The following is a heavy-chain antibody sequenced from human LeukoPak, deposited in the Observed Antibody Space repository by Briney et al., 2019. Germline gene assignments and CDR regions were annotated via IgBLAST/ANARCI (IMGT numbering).Heavy chain of an antibody. V-gene: IGHV3-30*18. CDR1: GFTFSNFG. D-gene: IGHD3-22*01. Sequence: GGSLRLSCEASGFTFSNFGMHWVRQAPGKGLEWVAVISYDGSNKYYADSVKGRFTISRDNSKNTLFLQMNSLRAEDTAVYYCAKDLEEYYHDSSGYVGYFQHWGQGTLVTVSS. CDR3: AKDLEEYYHDSSGYVGYFQH. CDR2: ISYDGSNK. J-gene: IGHJ1*01.